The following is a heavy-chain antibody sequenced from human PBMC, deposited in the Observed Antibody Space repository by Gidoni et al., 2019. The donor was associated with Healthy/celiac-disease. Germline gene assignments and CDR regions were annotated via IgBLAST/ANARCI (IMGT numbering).Heavy chain of an antibody. J-gene: IGHJ6*02. CDR1: GFTVSSTY. CDR3: ARDSRDFWSGNYYYYGMDV. V-gene: IGHV3-53*01. Sequence: EVQLVESGGGLIQPGGSLILSCAASGFTVSSTYMSWVRQAPGKGLEWVAVIYSGGSTYYADSVKGRFTISRDNSKNTLYLQMNSLRAEDTAVYYCARDSRDFWSGNYYYYGMDVWGQGTTVTVSS. D-gene: IGHD3-3*01. CDR2: IYSGGST.